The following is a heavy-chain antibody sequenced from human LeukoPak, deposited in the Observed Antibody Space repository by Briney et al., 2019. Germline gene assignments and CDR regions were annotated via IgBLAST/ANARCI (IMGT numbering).Heavy chain of an antibody. CDR3: ASCAAAAAIELVNWFDP. J-gene: IGHJ5*02. CDR2: IYYSGST. CDR1: GGSISSSSYY. Sequence: PSETLSLTCTVSGGSISSSSYYWGCIRQPPGKGLEWIGSIYYSGSTYYNPSLKSRVTISVDTSKNQFSLKLSSVTAADTAVYYCASCAAAAAIELVNWFDPWGQGTLVTVSS. V-gene: IGHV4-39*01. D-gene: IGHD2-2*01.